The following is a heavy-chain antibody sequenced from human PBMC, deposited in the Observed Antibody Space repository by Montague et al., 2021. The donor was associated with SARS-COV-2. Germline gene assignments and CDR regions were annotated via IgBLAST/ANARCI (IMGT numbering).Heavy chain of an antibody. J-gene: IGHJ4*02. V-gene: IGHV4-39*01. CDR3: VATYNGNWYYFDY. Sequence: SETLSLTCSVSGGSFSSGDSYWGWLRQAPGKGLEWIGDLDYAGSAYYNRSLRSRVTISADTSKNQFSLKLNSVTAADTAVYYCVATYNGNWYYFDYWGQGTLVTVSS. D-gene: IGHD6-13*01. CDR1: GGSFSSGDSY. CDR2: LDYAGSA.